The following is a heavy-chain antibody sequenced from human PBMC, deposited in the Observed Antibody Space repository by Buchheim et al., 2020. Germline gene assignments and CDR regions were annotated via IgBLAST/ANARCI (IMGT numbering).Heavy chain of an antibody. CDR3: TTGAYGMDV. Sequence: EVQLVESGGGLVKPGGSIRLSCAASTFTFSNAWMNWVRQAPGKGLQWVGRVKSRADGGTRDYAAPVKGRLTISRADSKNNLYLQMNTLKTEDTAVYYCTTGAYGMDVWGQGTT. J-gene: IGHJ6*02. V-gene: IGHV3-15*07. CDR2: VKSRADGGTR. D-gene: IGHD4/OR15-4a*01. CDR1: TFTFSNAW.